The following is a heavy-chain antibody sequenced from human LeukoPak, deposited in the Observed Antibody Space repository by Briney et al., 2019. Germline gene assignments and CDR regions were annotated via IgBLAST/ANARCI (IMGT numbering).Heavy chain of an antibody. CDR2: IYYSGST. Sequence: PSETLSLTCTVSGGXVSSSSDYWGWIRQPPGKGLEWIGSIYYSGSTYYNPSLKSRVTISVDTSKNRFSLKLSSVTAADTAVYYCARHRYDSNGYMDNWGQGTLVTVSS. D-gene: IGHD3-22*01. V-gene: IGHV4-39*01. CDR1: GGXVSSSSDY. J-gene: IGHJ4*02. CDR3: ARHRYDSNGYMDN.